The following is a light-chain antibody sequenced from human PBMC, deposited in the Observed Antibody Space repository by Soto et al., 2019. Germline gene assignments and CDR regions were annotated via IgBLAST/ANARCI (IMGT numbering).Light chain of an antibody. CDR3: PSYASGSSHVV. J-gene: IGLJ2*01. CDR2: DVN. Sequence: QSALTQPASVSGSPGQSITLSCTGTSSDIGGYDYVSWYQRHPGKAPKLIIYDVNKRPSGVSNRFSGSKSGNTACLTISGLQAEDEADYYCPSYASGSSHVVFGGGTKLTVL. CDR1: SSDIGGYDY. V-gene: IGLV2-14*01.